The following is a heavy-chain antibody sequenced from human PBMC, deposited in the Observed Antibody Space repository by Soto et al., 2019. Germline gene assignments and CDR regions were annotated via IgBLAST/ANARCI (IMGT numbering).Heavy chain of an antibody. Sequence: QVQLVQSGAEVKKPGSSVKVSCKASGGTFSSYTISWVRQAPGQGLEWMGRNIPILGIANYAQKFQGRVTITADKSTSTAYMELSSLRSEDTAVYYCAMPGIAAAGNYYYYGMDVWGQGTTVTVSS. CDR1: GGTFSSYT. J-gene: IGHJ6*02. CDR2: NIPILGIA. V-gene: IGHV1-69*02. D-gene: IGHD6-13*01. CDR3: AMPGIAAAGNYYYYGMDV.